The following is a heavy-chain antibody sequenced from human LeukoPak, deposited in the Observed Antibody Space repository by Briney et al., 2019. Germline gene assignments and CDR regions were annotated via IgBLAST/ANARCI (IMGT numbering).Heavy chain of an antibody. Sequence: SETLSLTCTVSGYSISSGYYWGWIRQPPGKGLEWIGEINHSGSTNYNPSLKSRVTISVDTSKNQFSLKLSSVTAADTAVYYCARGGWLQFRPFDYWGQGTLVTVSS. CDR1: GYSISSGYY. V-gene: IGHV4-38-2*02. CDR2: INHSGST. J-gene: IGHJ4*02. D-gene: IGHD5-24*01. CDR3: ARGGWLQFRPFDY.